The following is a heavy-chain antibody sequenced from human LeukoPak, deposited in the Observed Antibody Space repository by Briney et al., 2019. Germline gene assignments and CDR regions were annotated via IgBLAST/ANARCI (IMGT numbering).Heavy chain of an antibody. V-gene: IGHV1-2*02. J-gene: IGHJ2*01. Sequence: ASVKASCKASGYTFTDYYMHWVRQAPGQGLEWMGWINPNSGGTNYAQKFQGRVTMTRDTSISTAYMELSRLRSDDTAVYYCASSVLRYFDWSGSYWYFDLWGRGTLVTVSS. CDR3: ASSVLRYFDWSGSYWYFDL. CDR1: GYTFTDYY. CDR2: INPNSGGT. D-gene: IGHD3-9*01.